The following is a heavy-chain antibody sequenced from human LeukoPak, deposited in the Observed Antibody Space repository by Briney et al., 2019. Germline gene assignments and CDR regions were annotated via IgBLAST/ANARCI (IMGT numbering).Heavy chain of an antibody. CDR2: ISYDGSNK. CDR3: ASGMTMVGWFDP. CDR1: GFTFSSYG. Sequence: PGGSLRLSCAASGFTFSSYGMHWVRQAPGKGLEWVAVISYDGSNKYYADSVKGRFTISRDISKNTLYLQMNSLRAEDTAVYYCASGMTMVGWFDPWGQGTLVTVSS. J-gene: IGHJ5*02. D-gene: IGHD4/OR15-4a*01. V-gene: IGHV3-30*03.